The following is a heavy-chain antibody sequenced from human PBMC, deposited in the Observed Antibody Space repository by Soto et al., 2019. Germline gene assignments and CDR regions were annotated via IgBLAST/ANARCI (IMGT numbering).Heavy chain of an antibody. CDR1: GFTFDDYG. J-gene: IGHJ4*02. CDR2: INWNGGST. Sequence: LRLSCAASGFTFDDYGMSWVRQAPGKGLEWVSGINWNGGSTGYADSVKGRFTISRDNAKNSLYLQMNSLRAEDTALYHCARGGSLVSNWYSSSWEAFDYCGQGTLVTGSA. CDR3: ARGGSLVSNWYSSSWEAFDY. D-gene: IGHD6-13*01. V-gene: IGHV3-20*01.